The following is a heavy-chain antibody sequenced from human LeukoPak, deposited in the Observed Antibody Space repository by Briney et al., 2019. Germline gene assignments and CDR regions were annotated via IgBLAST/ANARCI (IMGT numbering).Heavy chain of an antibody. CDR1: GYTFTSYG. D-gene: IGHD6-13*01. CDR2: ISAYNGNT. J-gene: IGHJ4*02. CDR3: ARGGVSGYSSSWYIWRLGYYFDY. Sequence: ASVKVSCKASGYTFTSYGISWVRQAPGQGLEWMGWISAYNGNTNYAQKLQGRVTMTTDTSTSTAYMELRSLRSDDTAVYYCARGGVSGYSSSWYIWRLGYYFDYWGQGTLVTVSS. V-gene: IGHV1-18*01.